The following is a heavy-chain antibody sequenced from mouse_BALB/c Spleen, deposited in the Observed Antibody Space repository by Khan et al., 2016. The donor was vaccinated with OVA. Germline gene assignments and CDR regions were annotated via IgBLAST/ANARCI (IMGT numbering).Heavy chain of an antibody. V-gene: IGHV1S137*01. J-gene: IGHJ3*01. CDR2: ISTYYGDA. Sequence: QVQLQQSGAELVRPGVSVKISCKGSGYTFTDYAMHWVKQSHAKSLEWIGVISTYYGDASYNQKFKGKATMTVDKSSSTAYMELARLTSEDSAIYDCVRGSCNSRFAYWGQGTLVTVSA. CDR1: GYTFTDYA. CDR3: VRGSCNSRFAY. D-gene: IGHD2-1*01.